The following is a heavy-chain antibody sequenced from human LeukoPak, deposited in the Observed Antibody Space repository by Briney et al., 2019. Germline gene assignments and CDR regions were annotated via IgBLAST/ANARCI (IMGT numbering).Heavy chain of an antibody. CDR1: GFTFDDYG. CDR2: ISWDGGST. D-gene: IGHD2-21*02. J-gene: IGHJ4*02. CDR3: ASRSYCGGDCHPVFDY. V-gene: IGHV3-20*04. Sequence: GGSLRLSCAASGFTFDDYGMNWVRQAPGEGLEWVSGISWDGGSTSYADSVKGRFTISRDNAKNSLYLQMNSLRAEDTAVYYCASRSYCGGDCHPVFDYWGQGTLVTVSS.